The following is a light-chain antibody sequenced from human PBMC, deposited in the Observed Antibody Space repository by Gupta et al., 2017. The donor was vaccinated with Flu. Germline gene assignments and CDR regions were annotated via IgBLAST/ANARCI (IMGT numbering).Light chain of an antibody. CDR3: QVWDSSSDLVV. CDR1: NIGGKT. CDR2: DDS. V-gene: IGLV3-21*02. Sequence: SSVLTQPPSVSVAPGQTARITCGGNNIGGKTVHWYRQRPGQAPVLVVYDDSGRPSGIPERFSGSNSGNTATLTISRVEAGDEADYYCQVWDSSSDLVVFGGGTKLTVL. J-gene: IGLJ2*01.